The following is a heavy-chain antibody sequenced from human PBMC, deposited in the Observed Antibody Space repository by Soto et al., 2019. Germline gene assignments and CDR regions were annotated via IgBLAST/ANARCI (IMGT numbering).Heavy chain of an antibody. D-gene: IGHD6-13*01. J-gene: IGHJ4*02. CDR2: ISWNSGTI. CDR3: ARDQDEAGAAAGY. V-gene: IGHV3-9*01. CDR1: GFTFDNFA. Sequence: EVQLVESGGGLVQPGRSLRLSCAASGFTFDNFAMHWVRQVPGKGLEWVSGISWNSGTIEHGDSVKGRFTISRDNAKNSLYLQMNSLRAEDTAVYYCARDQDEAGAAAGYWGQGTLVTVSS.